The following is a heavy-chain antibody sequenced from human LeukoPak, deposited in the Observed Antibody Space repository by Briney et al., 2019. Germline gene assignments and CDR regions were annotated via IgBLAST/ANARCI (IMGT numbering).Heavy chain of an antibody. Sequence: PSETLSLTCTVSGGSISSYYWSLIRQPPGKGLEWIGYIYYSGSTNYNPSLKSRVTISVDTSKNQFSLKLSSVTAADTAVYYCARVGYSSGWYGYNWFDPWGQGTLVTVSS. J-gene: IGHJ5*02. V-gene: IGHV4-59*01. CDR1: GGSISSYY. D-gene: IGHD6-19*01. CDR3: ARVGYSSGWYGYNWFDP. CDR2: IYYSGST.